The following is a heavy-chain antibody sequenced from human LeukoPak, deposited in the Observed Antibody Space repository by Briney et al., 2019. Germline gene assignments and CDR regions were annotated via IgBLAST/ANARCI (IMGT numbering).Heavy chain of an antibody. Sequence: PGGSLRLSCAASGFTFSSYAMHWVRQAPGKGLEWVAVISYDGSNKYYADSVKGRFTISRDNSKNTLYLQMNSLRAEDTAVYYCASGFDSSGRQDYWGQGTLVTVSS. CDR1: GFTFSSYA. V-gene: IGHV3-30-3*01. J-gene: IGHJ4*02. CDR3: ASGFDSSGRQDY. D-gene: IGHD6-19*01. CDR2: ISYDGSNK.